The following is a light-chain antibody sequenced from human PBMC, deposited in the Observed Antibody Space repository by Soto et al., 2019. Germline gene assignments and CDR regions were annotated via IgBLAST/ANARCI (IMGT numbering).Light chain of an antibody. CDR3: QQYNNWPFT. V-gene: IGKV3-15*01. CDR2: GAS. Sequence: EIVMTQSPATLSVSPGERATLSCRASQSVSSNLAWYQQKPGQAPRLRIYGASTSATGIPARFSVSGSGTEFTLTISSLQSGYFAVYYCQQYNNWPFTFGPGTKVDIK. J-gene: IGKJ3*01. CDR1: QSVSSN.